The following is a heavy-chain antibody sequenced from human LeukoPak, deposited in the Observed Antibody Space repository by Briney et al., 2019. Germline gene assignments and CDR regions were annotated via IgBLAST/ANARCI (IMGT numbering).Heavy chain of an antibody. Sequence: SETLSLTCTVSGGSISSSSYYWGWIRQPPGKGLEWIGSIYYSGSTYYNPSLKSRVTISVDTSKNQFSLKLSSVTAADTAVYYCARGLSVYYYYGMDVWGQGTTVTVSS. J-gene: IGHJ6*02. V-gene: IGHV4-39*01. D-gene: IGHD3-3*01. CDR1: GGSISSSSYY. CDR2: IYYSGST. CDR3: ARGLSVYYYYGMDV.